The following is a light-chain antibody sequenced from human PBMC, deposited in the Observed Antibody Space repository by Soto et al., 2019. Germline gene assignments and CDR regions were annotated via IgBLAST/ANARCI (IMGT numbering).Light chain of an antibody. J-gene: IGKJ1*01. CDR2: MAS. Sequence: DIHMTQSPSSLSASVGYRVTITCRASQGIRNDLGWYQQKPGKAPKPLIYMASSLESGVPSRLSGSGGGTEFTLTISSLQPDDFATYYCQQYYRQATFGQGTKVDIK. CDR3: QQYYRQAT. V-gene: IGKV1-17*01. CDR1: QGIRND.